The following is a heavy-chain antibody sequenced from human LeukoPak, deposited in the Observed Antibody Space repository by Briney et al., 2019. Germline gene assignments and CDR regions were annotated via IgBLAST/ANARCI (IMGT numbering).Heavy chain of an antibody. Sequence: ASVTVSCKVSGYTLTELSMHWVRQAPGKGLEWMGGFDPEDGETIYAQKFQGRVTMTEDTSTDTAYMELSSLRSEDTAVYYCATGDGIFGVVPQDRDYWGQGTLVTVSS. J-gene: IGHJ4*02. CDR2: FDPEDGET. D-gene: IGHD3-3*01. V-gene: IGHV1-24*01. CDR1: GYTLTELS. CDR3: ATGDGIFGVVPQDRDY.